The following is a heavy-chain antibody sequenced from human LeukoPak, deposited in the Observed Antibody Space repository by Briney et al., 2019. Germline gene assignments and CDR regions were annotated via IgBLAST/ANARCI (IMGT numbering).Heavy chain of an antibody. V-gene: IGHV3-73*01. D-gene: IGHD5-18*01. J-gene: IGHJ4*02. CDR3: TSPPTASVDC. Sequence: PGGSLKLSCAASGFILSYSAMHWLRQPSGKGLEWVGGSRSKANRYAAAYAASVKGRFTISRDDTNNTAYLQMNSLKSEDTAVYYCTSPPTASVDCWGQGTLVTVSS. CDR1: GFILSYSA. CDR2: SRSKANRYAA.